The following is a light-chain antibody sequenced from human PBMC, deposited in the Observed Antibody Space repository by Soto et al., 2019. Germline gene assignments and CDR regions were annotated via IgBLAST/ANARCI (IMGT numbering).Light chain of an antibody. CDR3: QQYKDWPPLT. CDR2: GAS. V-gene: IGKV3D-15*01. Sequence: EILMTQSPLTLSVSPGEGATLSCRASQNINSNLAWYQQRPGQAPRVLIYGASSRASGIPDRFSGSGSGTDFTLTINRLAPDDFAVYYCQQYKDWPPLTFGGGTRVESK. CDR1: QNINSN. J-gene: IGKJ4*01.